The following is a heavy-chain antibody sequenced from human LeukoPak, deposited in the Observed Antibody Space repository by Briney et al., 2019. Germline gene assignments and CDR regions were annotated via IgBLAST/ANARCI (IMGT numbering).Heavy chain of an antibody. V-gene: IGHV3-7*03. CDR1: GFTFGKYW. D-gene: IGHD3-3*01. CDR2: IKLDGSEK. Sequence: GGSLRLSCAASGFTFGKYWMSWVRQAPGKGLEWVANIKLDGSEKNYVDSVEGRFTISRDNTKNSLYLQMNSLRAEDTAVFYCARDQYDTWSRRGNFDSWGQGTLVIVSS. J-gene: IGHJ4*02. CDR3: ARDQYDTWSRRGNFDS.